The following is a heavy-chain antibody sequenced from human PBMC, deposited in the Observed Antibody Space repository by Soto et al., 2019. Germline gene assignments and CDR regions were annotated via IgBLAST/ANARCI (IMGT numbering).Heavy chain of an antibody. Sequence: EVQLVESGGGLVQPGGSLRLSCAASGFTFSSYSMNWVRQAPGKGLEWVSYISSSSSTIYYADSVKGQFTISRDNAKNSLYLQRTSLRDEDRAVYYWGRDPRHETTPGIAVAGTGGSYVGDYGMDVW. CDR2: ISSSSSTI. CDR1: GFTFSSYS. CDR3: GRDPRHETTPGIAVAGTGGSYVGDYGMDV. J-gene: IGHJ6*01. D-gene: IGHD6-19*01. V-gene: IGHV3-48*02.